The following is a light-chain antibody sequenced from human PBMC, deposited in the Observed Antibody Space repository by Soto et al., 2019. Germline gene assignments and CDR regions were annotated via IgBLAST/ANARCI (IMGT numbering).Light chain of an antibody. CDR3: QQYNNWLIT. Sequence: EIVLTQSPGTLSLSPGERDTLSCRASQSVSSSYLAWYQQKPGQAPRLLIYGASSRATGIPDRFSGSGSGTDFTLTISRLEPEDFAVYYCQQYNNWLITFGQGTRLEI. CDR2: GAS. J-gene: IGKJ5*01. CDR1: QSVSSSY. V-gene: IGKV3-20*01.